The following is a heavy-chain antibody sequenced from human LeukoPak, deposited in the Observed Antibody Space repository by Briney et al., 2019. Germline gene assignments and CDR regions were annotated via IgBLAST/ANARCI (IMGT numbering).Heavy chain of an antibody. V-gene: IGHV1-2*02. CDR2: INPNSGGT. D-gene: IGHD3-10*01. Sequence: GASVKVSCKASGYTFTGYYMHWVRQAPGQGLEWMGWINPNSGGTNYAQKFQGRVTMTRDTSISTAYMELRSLRSDDTAVYYCARRHYYGSGSYYKGDFDYWGQGTLVTVSS. CDR1: GYTFTGYY. J-gene: IGHJ4*02. CDR3: ARRHYYGSGSYYKGDFDY.